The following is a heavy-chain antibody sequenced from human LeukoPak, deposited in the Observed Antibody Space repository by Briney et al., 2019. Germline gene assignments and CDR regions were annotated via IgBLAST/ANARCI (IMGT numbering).Heavy chain of an antibody. CDR3: ARGGAYYDFWSGYYGDY. J-gene: IGHJ4*02. V-gene: IGHV1-69*05. CDR2: IIPIFGTA. CDR1: GYTFTSYG. Sequence: ASVKVSCKASGYTFTSYGISWVRQAPGQGLEWMGGIIPIFGTANYAQKFQGRVTITTDESTSTAYMELSSLRSEDTAVYYCARGGAYYDFWSGYYGDYWGQGTLVTVSS. D-gene: IGHD3-3*01.